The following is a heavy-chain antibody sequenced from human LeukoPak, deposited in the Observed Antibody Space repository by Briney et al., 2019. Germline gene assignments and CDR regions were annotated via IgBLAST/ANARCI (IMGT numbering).Heavy chain of an antibody. CDR2: ISYDGSNK. CDR1: GFTFSSYA. V-gene: IGHV3-30-3*01. Sequence: GGSLRLSCAASGFTFSSYAMHWVRQAPGKGLEWVAVISYDGSNKYYADSVKGRFTISRDNSKNTLYLQMNSLRAEDTAVYYCARGVRSSYSSSSLNFDYWGQGTLVTVSS. CDR3: ARGVRSSYSSSSLNFDY. D-gene: IGHD6-6*01. J-gene: IGHJ4*02.